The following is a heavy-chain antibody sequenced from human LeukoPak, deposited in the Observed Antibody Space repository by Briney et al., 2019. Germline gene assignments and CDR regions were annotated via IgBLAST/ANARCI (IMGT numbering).Heavy chain of an antibody. CDR1: GFIFSRSW. V-gene: IGHV3-7*04. Sequence: GSLRLSCAASGFIFSRSWMSWVRQAPGKGLEWVANIKEDGSDKNYVDSVKGRFTISRDNAKNSLYLQMNSLRADDTSVYYCARGGRGPDSWGEGTLVTVSS. J-gene: IGHJ4*02. CDR2: IKEDGSDK. CDR3: ARGGRGPDS. D-gene: IGHD6-25*01.